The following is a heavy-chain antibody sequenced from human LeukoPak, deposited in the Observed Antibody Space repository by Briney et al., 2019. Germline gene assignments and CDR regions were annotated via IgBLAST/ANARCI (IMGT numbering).Heavy chain of an antibody. J-gene: IGHJ4*02. CDR3: ARDSLYCSSTSCYLPYY. D-gene: IGHD2-2*01. Sequence: PGGSLRLSCAASGFTFSSYAMHWVRQAPGKGLEWVSSISSSSSYIYYADSVKGRFTISRDNAKNSLYLQMNSPRAEDTAVYYCARDSLYCSSTSCYLPYYWGQGTLVTVSS. V-gene: IGHV3-21*01. CDR2: ISSSSSYI. CDR1: GFTFSSYA.